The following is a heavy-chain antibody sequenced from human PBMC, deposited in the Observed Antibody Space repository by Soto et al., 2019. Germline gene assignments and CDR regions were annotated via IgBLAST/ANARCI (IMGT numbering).Heavy chain of an antibody. CDR2: INHSGST. CDR3: ARGLYILTGYHDY. CDR1: GGSFSGYY. J-gene: IGHJ4*02. V-gene: IGHV4-34*01. D-gene: IGHD3-9*01. Sequence: TSETLSLTCAVYGGSFSGYYWSWLRQPPGKGLEWIGEINHSGSTNYNPSLKSRVTISVDTSKNQFSLKLSSVTAADTAVYYCARGLYILTGYHDYWGQGTLVTVSS.